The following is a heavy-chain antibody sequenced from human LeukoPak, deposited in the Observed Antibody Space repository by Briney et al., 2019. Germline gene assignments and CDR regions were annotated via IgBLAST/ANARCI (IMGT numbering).Heavy chain of an antibody. Sequence: GGSLRLSCAASGFTFSSYAMSWVRQAPGKGLEWVSAISGSGGSTYYADSVKGRFTISRDNSKNTLYLQMNSPRAEDTAVYYCANRGGSGSYSADYWGQGTLVTVSS. CDR1: GFTFSSYA. D-gene: IGHD3-10*01. CDR3: ANRGGSGSYSADY. V-gene: IGHV3-23*01. CDR2: ISGSGGST. J-gene: IGHJ4*02.